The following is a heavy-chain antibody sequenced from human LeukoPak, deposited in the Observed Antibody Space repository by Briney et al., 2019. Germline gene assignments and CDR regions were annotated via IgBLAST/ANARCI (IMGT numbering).Heavy chain of an antibody. CDR3: ARGAAYPHQLIDY. CDR2: IVPIFGTA. J-gene: IGHJ4*02. Sequence: SVKVSCKASGGTFSSYAISWVRQAPGQGLEWMGGIVPIFGTANYAQNFQGRVTITTDESTSTAYMELSSLRSEDTAVYYCARGAAYPHQLIDYWGQGTLVTVSS. CDR1: GGTFSSYA. D-gene: IGHD6-6*01. V-gene: IGHV1-69*05.